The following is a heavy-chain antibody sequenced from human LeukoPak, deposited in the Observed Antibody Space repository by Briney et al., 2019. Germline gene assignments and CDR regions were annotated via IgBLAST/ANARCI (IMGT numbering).Heavy chain of an antibody. CDR1: GFTFSSYA. Sequence: GGSLRLSCAASGFTFSSYAMSWVRQAPGKRLDWVSAISGSGGSTYYADSVKGRFTISRDNSKNTLYLQMNSLRAEDTAVYYCAKDLSIAVAGVWFDPWGQGTLVTVSS. D-gene: IGHD6-19*01. V-gene: IGHV3-23*01. CDR2: ISGSGGST. J-gene: IGHJ5*02. CDR3: AKDLSIAVAGVWFDP.